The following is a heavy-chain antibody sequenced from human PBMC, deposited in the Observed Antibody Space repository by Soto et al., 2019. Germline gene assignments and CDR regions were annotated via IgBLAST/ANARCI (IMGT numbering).Heavy chain of an antibody. Sequence: GGSLRLSCAASGFTFNSYAMRWVRQAPGKGLEWVSGISGSGGSTYYADSVKGRFTISRDNSKNTVYLQMNSLRAEDTAIYFCAKVAVAGGYYYGMDVWGQGTTVTVSS. CDR2: ISGSGGST. D-gene: IGHD6-19*01. J-gene: IGHJ6*02. CDR1: GFTFNSYA. CDR3: AKVAVAGGYYYGMDV. V-gene: IGHV3-23*01.